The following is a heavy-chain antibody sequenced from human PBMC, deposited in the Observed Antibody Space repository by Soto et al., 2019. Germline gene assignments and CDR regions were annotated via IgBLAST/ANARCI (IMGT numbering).Heavy chain of an antibody. Sequence: EVQLVESGGGLVKPGGSLRLSCAASGFTFSSYSMNWVRQAPGKGLEWVSSISSSSSYIYYADSVKGRFTISRDNAKNSLYLQMNSLRAEDTAVYYCARGRNYGDYVKTWDRGCMDVWAKGPRSPSP. D-gene: IGHD4-17*01. J-gene: IGHJ6*03. CDR3: ARGRNYGDYVKTWDRGCMDV. CDR2: ISSSSSYI. CDR1: GFTFSSYS. V-gene: IGHV3-21*01.